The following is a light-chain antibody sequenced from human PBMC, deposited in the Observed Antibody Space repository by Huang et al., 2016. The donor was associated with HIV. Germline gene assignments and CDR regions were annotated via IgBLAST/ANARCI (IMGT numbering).Light chain of an antibody. CDR1: QSIRSY. Sequence: DIQMTQSPSSLSASVGDRVTITCRANQSIRSYLHWYQQKPGNAPKLLIYGASSLQSGVPSRFSGSVSGTDFTLTISTLQPEDFATYYCQQSYSALLTFGGGTKVEL. J-gene: IGKJ4*01. CDR2: GAS. CDR3: QQSYSALLT. V-gene: IGKV1-39*01.